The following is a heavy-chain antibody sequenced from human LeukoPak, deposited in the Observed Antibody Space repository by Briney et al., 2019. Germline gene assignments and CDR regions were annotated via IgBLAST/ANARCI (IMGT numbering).Heavy chain of an antibody. CDR1: GFTFDDYG. D-gene: IGHD3-3*01. J-gene: IGHJ6*02. CDR3: ARDGPGITISGVRRGYGMDV. V-gene: IGHV3-20*01. Sequence: PGGSLRLSCAASGFTFDDYGMSWVRQAPGKGLEWVSGINWNGGSTGYADSVKGRFTISRDNAKNSLYLQMNSLRAEDTALYHCARDGPGITISGVRRGYGMDVWGQGTTVIVSS. CDR2: INWNGGST.